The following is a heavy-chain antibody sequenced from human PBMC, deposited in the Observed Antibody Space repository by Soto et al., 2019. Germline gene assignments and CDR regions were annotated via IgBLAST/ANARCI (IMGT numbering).Heavy chain of an antibody. CDR2: ISKDGSVQ. J-gene: IGHJ4*02. Sequence: QVQLVESGGRVVQPGRSLRLSCAASGFMFNRYAIHWVRQTPGNGLEWVAVISKDGSVQYYADSVRGRFLISRDKSKDTVYLEMNSLRVEDTAVFYCARSRSGADPDSFGYWGQGTLVTVSS. V-gene: IGHV3-30*04. CDR1: GFMFNRYA. CDR3: ARSRSGADPDSFGY. D-gene: IGHD3-3*01.